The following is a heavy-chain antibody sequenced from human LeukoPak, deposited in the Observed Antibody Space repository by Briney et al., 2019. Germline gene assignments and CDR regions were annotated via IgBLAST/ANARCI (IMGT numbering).Heavy chain of an antibody. V-gene: IGHV6-1*01. CDR2: TYYRSKWYN. D-gene: IGHD1-26*01. CDR1: GDXVSSNSAA. Sequence: PSQTLSLTCAISGDXVSSNSAAWNCVRQSPSRGLQSLGRTYYRSKWYNDYPLSVKSRITINPDTSKNDFSLHLNSVTPEDTAIYYCARTVGLYYVDYWGPGTLVTVSS. J-gene: IGHJ4*02. CDR3: ARTVGLYYVDY.